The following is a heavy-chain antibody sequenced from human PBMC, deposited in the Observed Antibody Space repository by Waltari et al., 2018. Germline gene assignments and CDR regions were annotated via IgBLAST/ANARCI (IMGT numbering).Heavy chain of an antibody. Sequence: EVQLVESGGGLVQTGGSIRLSCAVSGLPISNYWMGWVRQAPGKGLEWVAGIKEDGGRKDYVDSVKGRFTISRDNAKSTLYLQMNSLRAEDTAVFYCVRNRGWQQFDFWGQGTLVTVSS. CDR1: GLPISNYW. CDR3: VRNRGWQQFDF. J-gene: IGHJ4*02. CDR2: IKEDGGRK. V-gene: IGHV3-7*01. D-gene: IGHD2-15*01.